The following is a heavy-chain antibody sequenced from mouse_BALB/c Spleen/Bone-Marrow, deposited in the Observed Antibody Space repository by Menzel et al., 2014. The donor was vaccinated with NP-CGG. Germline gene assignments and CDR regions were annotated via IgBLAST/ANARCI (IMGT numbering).Heavy chain of an antibody. CDR1: GYAFSVYW. CDR2: IYPGDGDT. CDR3: ARGGRSAYY. Sequence: VKLMESGAELVRPGSSVKISCKASGYAFSVYWMNWVKQRPGQGLEWIGQIYPGDGDTNYNGKFKGRATLTADKSSNTPSMQRSSVSSEESAVYFCARGGRSAYYTGHSTTLTLSS. V-gene: IGHV1-80*01. J-gene: IGHJ2*01.